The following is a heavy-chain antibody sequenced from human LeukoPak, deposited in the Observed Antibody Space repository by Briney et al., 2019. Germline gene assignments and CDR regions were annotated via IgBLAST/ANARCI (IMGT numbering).Heavy chain of an antibody. CDR1: GGSISSYY. V-gene: IGHV4-59*01. Sequence: PSETLSLTCTVSGGSISSYYWSWIRQPPGKGLEWIGYIYYSGSTNYNPSLKSRVTISVDTSKNQFSLKLSSVTAADTAVYYCAREFYYDSSFSFDIWGQGTMVTVSS. CDR2: IYYSGST. CDR3: AREFYYDSSFSFDI. J-gene: IGHJ3*02. D-gene: IGHD3-22*01.